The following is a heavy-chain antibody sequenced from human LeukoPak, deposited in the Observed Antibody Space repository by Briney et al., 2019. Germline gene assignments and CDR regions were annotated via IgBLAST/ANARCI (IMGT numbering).Heavy chain of an antibody. Sequence: SETLSLTCTVSGGSIGSSIYYWSWIRQPPGKGLEWIGYISYSGSPNYNPSLKSRVTISVDTSRYQFSLKVSSVTAADTAVYYCTRHGFDSSGYGYYYGMDVWGQGTTVTVSS. CDR1: GGSIGSSIYY. CDR3: TRHGFDSSGYGYYYGMDV. D-gene: IGHD3-22*01. V-gene: IGHV4-61*05. CDR2: ISYSGSP. J-gene: IGHJ6*02.